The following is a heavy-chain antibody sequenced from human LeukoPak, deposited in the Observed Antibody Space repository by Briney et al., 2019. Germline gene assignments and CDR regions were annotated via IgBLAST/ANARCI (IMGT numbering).Heavy chain of an antibody. Sequence: SSETLSLTCAVYGGSFSGYYWSWIRQPPGKGLEWIGEINHSGSTNYNPSLKSRVTISADTSKNQFSLKLSSVTAADTAVYYCAKDRYYYDSSGYYYFDYWGQGTLVTVSS. CDR1: GGSFSGYY. CDR3: AKDRYYYDSSGYYYFDY. D-gene: IGHD3-22*01. J-gene: IGHJ4*02. V-gene: IGHV4-34*01. CDR2: INHSGST.